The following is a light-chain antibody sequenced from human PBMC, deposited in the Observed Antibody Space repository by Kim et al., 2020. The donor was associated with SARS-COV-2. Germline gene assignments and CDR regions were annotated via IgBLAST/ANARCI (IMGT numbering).Light chain of an antibody. CDR2: GAS. J-gene: IGKJ4*01. CDR1: QSVSSN. CDR3: QQYNDWPPLA. Sequence: GETAALSCRASQSVSSNVAWYQQRPGQAPRLLIYGASTRATGIPARFSGSGSGTEFTLTFSSLQSGDCAVCCSQQYNDWPPLAVGGGTKVDIK. V-gene: IGKV3-15*01.